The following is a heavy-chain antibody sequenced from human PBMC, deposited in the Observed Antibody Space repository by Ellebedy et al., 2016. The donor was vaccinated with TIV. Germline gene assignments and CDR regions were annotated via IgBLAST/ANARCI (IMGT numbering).Heavy chain of an antibody. Sequence: GSLRLSXTVSGGSISSSSYYWGWIRQPPGKGLEWIGSIYYSGSTNYNPSLRSRVTISVDTSKNQFSLKLSSVTAADTAVYYCARGGVPADYWGQGTLVTVSS. J-gene: IGHJ4*02. V-gene: IGHV4-39*07. CDR3: ARGGVPADY. CDR1: GGSISSSSYY. D-gene: IGHD1-26*01. CDR2: IYYSGST.